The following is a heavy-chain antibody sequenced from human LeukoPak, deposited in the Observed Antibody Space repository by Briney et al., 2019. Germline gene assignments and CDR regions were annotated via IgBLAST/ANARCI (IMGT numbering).Heavy chain of an antibody. D-gene: IGHD6-19*01. CDR2: IYSGGST. J-gene: IGHJ4*02. V-gene: IGHV3-53*01. CDR3: ARGSIAVAGTHSYYFDY. CDR1: GFTVSSNH. Sequence: GGSLRLPCAASGFTVSSNHMSWVRQAPGKGLEWVSVIYSGGSTYYADSVKGRFTISRDNSKNTLYLQMNSLRAEDTAVYYCARGSIAVAGTHSYYFDYWGQGTLVTVSS.